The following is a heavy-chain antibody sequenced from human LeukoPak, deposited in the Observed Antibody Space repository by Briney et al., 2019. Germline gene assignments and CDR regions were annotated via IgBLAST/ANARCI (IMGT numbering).Heavy chain of an antibody. D-gene: IGHD4-17*01. V-gene: IGHV4-59*08. CDR3: ARHQPTVGMDV. J-gene: IGHJ6*02. CDR1: GGSISSYY. CDR2: ISYSGST. Sequence: SETLSLTCTVAGGSISSYYWSWIRQPPGKGLEWIGYISYSGSTNYNPSLKSRVTISVDTSKNQFSLKLSSVTAADTAVYYCARHQPTVGMDVSGQGTTVTVSS.